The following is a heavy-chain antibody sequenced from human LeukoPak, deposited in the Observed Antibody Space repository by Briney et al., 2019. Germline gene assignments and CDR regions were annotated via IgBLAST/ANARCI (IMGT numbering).Heavy chain of an antibody. J-gene: IGHJ4*02. Sequence: GGSLRLSCVASGFTFGKYWMSWVRQAPGKGLEWVANIKLDGSEKNYVDSVKGRFTISRDNTKNSLYLQMNSLRVEDTAVFYCARDQYDTWSRRGNFDFWGQGTLVIVSS. CDR2: IKLDGSEK. V-gene: IGHV3-7*03. CDR3: ARDQYDTWSRRGNFDF. CDR1: GFTFGKYW. D-gene: IGHD3-3*01.